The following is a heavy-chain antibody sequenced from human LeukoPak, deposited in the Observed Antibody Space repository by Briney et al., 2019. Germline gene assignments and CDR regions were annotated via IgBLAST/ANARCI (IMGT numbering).Heavy chain of an antibody. Sequence: PGGSLRFSCAASGFTFSHHGMHWVPQGPGKGLECVAFIRNDGSNHYYADSVKGRFTISRDNSKNNVYLQMYSLRAEDTAVYYCAKSGGGGGVIIYYYYMDVWGKGTTVTISS. J-gene: IGHJ6*03. CDR1: GFTFSHHG. V-gene: IGHV3-30*02. CDR2: IRNDGSNH. CDR3: AKSGGGGGVIIYYYYMDV. D-gene: IGHD3-10*01.